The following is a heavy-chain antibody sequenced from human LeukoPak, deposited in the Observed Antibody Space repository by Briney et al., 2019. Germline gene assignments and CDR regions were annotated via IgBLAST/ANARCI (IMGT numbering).Heavy chain of an antibody. CDR2: INHSGST. D-gene: IGHD3-22*01. J-gene: IGHJ4*02. V-gene: IGHV4-39*07. CDR1: GGSISSGGYY. CDR3: ARASRDYYDSSGYFPR. Sequence: SETLSLTCTVSGGSISSGGYYWSWIRQPPGKGLEWIGEINHSGSTNYNPSLKSRVTISVDTSKNQFSLKLSSVTAADTAVYYCARASRDYYDSSGYFPRWGQGTLVTVSS.